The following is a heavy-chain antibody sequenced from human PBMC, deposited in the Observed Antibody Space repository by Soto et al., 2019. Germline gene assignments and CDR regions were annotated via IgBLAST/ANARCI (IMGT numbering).Heavy chain of an antibody. CDR1: GFRFSGYG. J-gene: IGHJ4*02. CDR2: ISGDGSKK. Sequence: GGSLRLSCAVSGFRFSGYGMHWVRQAPGKGLEWLAAISGDGSKKYFGDSVKGRFTISRDNSKNTLYLQMNSLRAEDTAVYYCAKVSYYGSETTPLDYWGQGTLVTVSS. CDR3: AKVSYYGSETTPLDY. V-gene: IGHV3-30*18. D-gene: IGHD3-10*01.